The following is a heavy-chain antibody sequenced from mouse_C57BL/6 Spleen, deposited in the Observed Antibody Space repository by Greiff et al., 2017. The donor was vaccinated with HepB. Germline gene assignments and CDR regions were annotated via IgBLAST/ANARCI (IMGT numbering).Heavy chain of an antibody. D-gene: IGHD1-1*01. V-gene: IGHV1-59*01. CDR3: ARGFITTVVAKNFDV. CDR1: GYTFTSYW. Sequence: QVQLQQPGAELVRPGTSVKLSCKASGYTFTSYWMHWVKQRPGQGLEWIGVIDPSDSYTNYNQKFKGKATLTVDTSSSTAYMQLSSLTSEDSAVYYCARGFITTVVAKNFDVWGTGTTVTVSS. CDR2: IDPSDSYT. J-gene: IGHJ1*03.